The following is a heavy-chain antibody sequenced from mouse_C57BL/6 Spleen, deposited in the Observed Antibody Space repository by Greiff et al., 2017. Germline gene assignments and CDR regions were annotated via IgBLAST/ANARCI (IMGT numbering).Heavy chain of an antibody. CDR2: IDPSDSDT. CDR3: ARCELRRWYVDD. J-gene: IGHJ1*03. Sequence: QVQLQQPGAELVRPGSSVKLSCKASGYTFTSYWMHWVQQTPIQGLEWIGNIDPSDSDTHYNQKFKDKATLTVDKSSSTAYMQLSSLTSEDSAVYYCARCELRRWYVDDWGKGTTVTVSS. D-gene: IGHD2-12*01. V-gene: IGHV1-52*01. CDR1: GYTFTSYW.